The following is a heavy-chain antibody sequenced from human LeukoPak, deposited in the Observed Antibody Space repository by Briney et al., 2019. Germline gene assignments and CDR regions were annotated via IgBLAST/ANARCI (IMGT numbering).Heavy chain of an antibody. J-gene: IGHJ4*02. V-gene: IGHV4-59*01. CDR1: GVSISSYY. CDR2: IFYSGRT. CDR3: ARAGGGNTAMDLDY. Sequence: PSETLSLTCTVSGVSISSYYWSWIRQSPGKGLEWIGYIFYSGRTSYNPSLKSRVTISLDTSKNQFSLMLTSVTAADTAVYYCARAGGGNTAMDLDYWGQGTLVTVSS. D-gene: IGHD5-18*01.